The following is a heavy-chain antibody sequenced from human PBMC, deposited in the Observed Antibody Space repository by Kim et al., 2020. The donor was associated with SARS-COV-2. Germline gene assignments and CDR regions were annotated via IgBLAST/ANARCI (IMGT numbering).Heavy chain of an antibody. Sequence: GGSLRLSCAASGFTFSSYWMHWVRQAPGKGLVWVSRINSDGSSTSYADSVKGRFTISRDNAKNTLYLQMNSLRAEDTAVYYCASWGGAKAPFDYWGQGTLVTVSS. CDR1: GFTFSSYW. D-gene: IGHD2-21*01. J-gene: IGHJ4*02. V-gene: IGHV3-74*01. CDR2: INSDGSST. CDR3: ASWGGAKAPFDY.